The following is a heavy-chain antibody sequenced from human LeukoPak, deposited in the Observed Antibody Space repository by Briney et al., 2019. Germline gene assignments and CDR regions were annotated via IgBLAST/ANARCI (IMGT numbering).Heavy chain of an antibody. V-gene: IGHV1-18*01. Sequence: ASVKVSCKASGYTFTRYGISWVRQAPGQGLEWMGWISAYNGDTNYAQKLQGRVTMTTDTSTSTDYMELRSLRSDDTAVYYWARADCSSTSCYYYYYGMDVWGQGTTVTVSS. CDR3: ARADCSSTSCYYYYYGMDV. CDR1: GYTFTRYG. CDR2: ISAYNGDT. D-gene: IGHD2-2*01. J-gene: IGHJ6*02.